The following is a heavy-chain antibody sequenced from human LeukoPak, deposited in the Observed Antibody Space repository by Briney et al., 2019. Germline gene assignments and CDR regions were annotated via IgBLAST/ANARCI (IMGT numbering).Heavy chain of an antibody. Sequence: SETLCLTCTVSGGSISSGGYYWSWIRQHPGKGLEWIGYIYYSGSTYYNPSLKSRVTISVDTSKNQFSLKLSSVTAADTAVYYCAGSAYSSSWSLGYGGQGTLVTVSS. CDR2: IYYSGST. CDR3: AGSAYSSSWSLGY. D-gene: IGHD6-13*01. CDR1: GGSISSGGYY. J-gene: IGHJ4*02. V-gene: IGHV4-31*03.